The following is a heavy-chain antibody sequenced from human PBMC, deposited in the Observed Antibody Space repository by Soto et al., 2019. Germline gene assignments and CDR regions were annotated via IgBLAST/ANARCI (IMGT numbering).Heavy chain of an antibody. Sequence: GASVKVSCKVSGYTFTELSMHWVRQAPGKGLEWMGGFDPETGERIYTQKFQGRVTMTEDTSTETAYMELSSLRSEDTAVYYCATVHYGDYSPDYWGQGTLVTVSS. V-gene: IGHV1-24*01. CDR3: ATVHYGDYSPDY. CDR1: GYTFTELS. J-gene: IGHJ4*02. CDR2: FDPETGER. D-gene: IGHD4-17*01.